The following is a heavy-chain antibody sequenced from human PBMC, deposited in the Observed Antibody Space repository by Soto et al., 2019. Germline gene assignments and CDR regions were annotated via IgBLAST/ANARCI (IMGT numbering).Heavy chain of an antibody. D-gene: IGHD4-17*01. CDR3: AKEGDYGDYAGENWFDS. CDR2: INSDGSHT. CDR1: GFLLFLFG. Sequence: EVQLVESGGGLVQPGGSVRLLCAPSGFLLFLFGFLWAPRSRGKALVWVSRINSDGSHTSYADSVGGRFTISRDNSKNTVYLQMNSLTAEDTAVYYCAKEGDYGDYAGENWFDSWGQGSLVTVSS. V-gene: IGHV3-74*01. J-gene: IGHJ5*01.